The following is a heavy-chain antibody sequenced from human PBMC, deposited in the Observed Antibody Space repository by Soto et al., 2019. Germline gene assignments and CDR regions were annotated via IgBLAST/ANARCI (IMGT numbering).Heavy chain of an antibody. Sequence: QVQLVQSGAEVKKPGSSVKVSCKASGGTFSSYAISWVRQAPGQGLEWMGGIIPIFGTANYAQKFQGRVXXXXXXXXXXXXMELSSLRSEDTAVYYCARLAATPYYYYYGMDVWGQGTTVTVSS. CDR2: IIPIFGTA. D-gene: IGHD2-15*01. V-gene: IGHV1-69*01. CDR1: GGTFSSYA. CDR3: ARLAATPYYYYYGMDV. J-gene: IGHJ6*02.